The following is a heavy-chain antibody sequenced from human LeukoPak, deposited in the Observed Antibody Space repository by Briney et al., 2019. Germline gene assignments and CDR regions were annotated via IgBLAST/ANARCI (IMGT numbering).Heavy chain of an antibody. CDR3: VSFYETY. Sequence: GGSLRLSCAASVNYWKHWVRQAPGKGMVWVSHINNDGSWTSYADSVKGRFTISKDNAKNTVYLQMNNLRAEDTAVYYCVSFYETYWGRGTLVTVSS. CDR1: VNYW. V-gene: IGHV3-74*01. CDR2: INNDGSWT. J-gene: IGHJ4*02. D-gene: IGHD2-2*01.